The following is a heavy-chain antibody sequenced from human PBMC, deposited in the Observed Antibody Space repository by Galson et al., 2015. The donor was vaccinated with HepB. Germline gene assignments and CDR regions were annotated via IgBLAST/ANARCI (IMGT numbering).Heavy chain of an antibody. CDR3: SRETDCSGTSCHDY. Sequence: SLRLSCAASGFTFGDYAMSWFRQAPGKGLQWVGFIRSKRYGATTELAASVKGRFTISGDDSKTTTYLQMNSLKTEDTAVYYCSRETDCSGTSCHDYWGQGTLVTVSS. V-gene: IGHV3-49*03. CDR1: GFTFGDYA. CDR2: IRSKRYGATT. J-gene: IGHJ4*02. D-gene: IGHD2-2*01.